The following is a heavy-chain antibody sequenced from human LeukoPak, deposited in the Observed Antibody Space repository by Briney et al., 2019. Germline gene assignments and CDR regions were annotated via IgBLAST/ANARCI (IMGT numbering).Heavy chain of an antibody. CDR3: ARSGVDYYYYMDV. CDR2: ISSSISYI. D-gene: IGHD3-10*01. CDR1: GFTFSSYS. Sequence: GGSLRLSGAASGFTFSSYSMKWVRQAPGEGVEWGSSISSSISYIYYADSVKGRFTISRDNAKNSLYLQMNSLRAEDTAVYYCARSGVDYYYYMDVWGKGTTVTVSS. J-gene: IGHJ6*03. V-gene: IGHV3-21*01.